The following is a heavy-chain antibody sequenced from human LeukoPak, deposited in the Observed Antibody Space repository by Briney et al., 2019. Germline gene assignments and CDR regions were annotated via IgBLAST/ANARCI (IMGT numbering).Heavy chain of an antibody. CDR3: ARFSSSTSTPFGP. D-gene: IGHD2-2*01. V-gene: IGHV4-38-2*02. CDR1: GGSISGYY. CDR2: IYHSGST. J-gene: IGHJ5*02. Sequence: SETLSLTCTVSGGSISGYYWGWIRQPPGKGLEWIGSIYHSGSTYYNPSLKSRVTISVDTSKNQFSLKLSSVTAADTAVYYCARFSSSTSTPFGPWGQGTLVTVSS.